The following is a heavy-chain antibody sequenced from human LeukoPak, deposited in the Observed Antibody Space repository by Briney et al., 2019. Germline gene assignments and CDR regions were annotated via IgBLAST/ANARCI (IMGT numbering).Heavy chain of an antibody. V-gene: IGHV6-1*01. Sequence: SQTLSLTCAISGDSVSSNSAAWNWIRQSPSRGLEWLGRTYYRSKWYNDYAVSVKSRITINPDTSKNQFSLQLNSVTPEDTAVYYRARGLRVGATTDEGYYYGMDVWGQGTTVTVSS. CDR1: GDSVSSNSAA. CDR3: ARGLRVGATTDEGYYYGMDV. CDR2: TYYRSKWYN. D-gene: IGHD1-26*01. J-gene: IGHJ6*02.